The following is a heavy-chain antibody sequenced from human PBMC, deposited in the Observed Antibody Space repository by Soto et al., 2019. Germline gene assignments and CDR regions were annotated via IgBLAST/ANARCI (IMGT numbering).Heavy chain of an antibody. CDR3: ATARWFGASPVGMDV. CDR1: GFTFSTYG. CDR2: ISSDGSNE. J-gene: IGHJ6*02. D-gene: IGHD3-10*01. V-gene: IGHV3-30*03. Sequence: QVQLVESGGGVVQPGRSPRLSCAASGFTFSTYGMHWVRQAPGKGLRWLALISSDGSNEYYADSVKGRFTISRDNSKNTLYLQMNSLRPEDTAMYYCATARWFGASPVGMDVWSQGTTVSVSS.